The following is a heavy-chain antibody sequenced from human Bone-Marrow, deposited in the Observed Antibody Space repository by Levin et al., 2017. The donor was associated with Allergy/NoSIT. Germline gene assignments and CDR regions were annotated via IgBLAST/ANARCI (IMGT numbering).Heavy chain of an antibody. V-gene: IGHV3-13*01. CDR3: ARAAPSYSSGWSREYYFDY. Sequence: PGGSLRLSCAASGFTFSSYDMHWVRQATGKGLEWVSAIGTAGDTYYPGSVKGRFTISRENAKNSLYLQMNSLRAGDTAVYYCARAAPSYSSGWSREYYFDYWGQGTLVTVSS. J-gene: IGHJ4*02. D-gene: IGHD6-19*01. CDR1: GFTFSSYD. CDR2: IGTAGDT.